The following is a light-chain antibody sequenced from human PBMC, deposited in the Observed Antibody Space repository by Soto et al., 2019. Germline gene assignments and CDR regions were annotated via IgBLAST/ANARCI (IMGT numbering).Light chain of an antibody. CDR1: QSVSSNY. CDR2: GAS. J-gene: IGKJ5*01. Sequence: EIVLTQSPGTLSLSPGERVTLSCRASQSVSSNYLAWYQQKPGQAPRLLIFGASSRSTGIPDRFSGSGSGTDFTLIITRLEPEDFAVYYCQQYGRSLPFTFGQGTRLEIK. CDR3: QQYGRSLPFT. V-gene: IGKV3-20*01.